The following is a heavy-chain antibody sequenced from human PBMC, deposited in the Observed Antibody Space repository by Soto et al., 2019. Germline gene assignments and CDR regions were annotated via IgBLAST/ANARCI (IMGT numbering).Heavy chain of an antibody. V-gene: IGHV4-38-2*02. J-gene: IGHJ5*02. CDR3: ARVGPWVPYYYDSSPYTFENWFDP. CDR2: IYHGGST. Sequence: SGPTLVNPTQTLTLTCTFSGFSLTTSGVGVGWIRQPPGKGLEWIGSIYHGGSTYYNPSLNSRVTLSIDMTNNHVSLILNSVTAADTAVYYCARVGPWVPYYYDSSPYTFENWFDPWGQGTLVTVSS. D-gene: IGHD3-22*01. CDR1: GFSLTTSGV.